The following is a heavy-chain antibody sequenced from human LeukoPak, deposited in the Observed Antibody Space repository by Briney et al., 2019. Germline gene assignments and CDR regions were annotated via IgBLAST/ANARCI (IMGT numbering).Heavy chain of an antibody. CDR1: GYTFTGYY. D-gene: IGHD3-22*01. J-gene: IGHJ4*02. CDR2: INPHSGGT. CDR3: ATGYYDSSGFDY. V-gene: IGHV1-2*02. Sequence: GASVKVSCEASGYTFTGYYMHWARQAPGQGLEWMGWINPHSGGTSYAQKVQGRVTMTRDTSISTAYMELSRLRSDDTAVYYCATGYYDSSGFDYWGQGTLVTVSS.